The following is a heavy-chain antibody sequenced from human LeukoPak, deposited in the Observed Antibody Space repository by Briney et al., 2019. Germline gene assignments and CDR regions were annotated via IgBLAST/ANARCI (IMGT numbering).Heavy chain of an antibody. Sequence: GGSLRLSCAESGFMFSTYGMSWVRQAPGKGLEWVSGINGGGGSTYYADSVRGRFTISRDNSKNTLYLQMNSLRAEDTAVYYCAKGAGTDRTWGQGTLVTVSS. CDR3: AKGAGTDRT. CDR2: INGGGGST. CDR1: GFMFSTYG. V-gene: IGHV3-23*01. J-gene: IGHJ5*02.